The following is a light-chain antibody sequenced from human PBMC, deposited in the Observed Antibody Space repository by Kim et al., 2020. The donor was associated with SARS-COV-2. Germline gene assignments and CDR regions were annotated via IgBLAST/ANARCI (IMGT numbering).Light chain of an antibody. V-gene: IGLV3-1*01. Sequence: SYELTQPPSVSVSPGQTASITCSGDKLGDKYACWYQQKPGQSPVLVIYQDSKRPSGIPARFSGSNSGNTATLTISGTQAMDEADYYCQAWDSSTEVFGTG. J-gene: IGLJ1*01. CDR3: QAWDSSTEV. CDR1: KLGDKY. CDR2: QDS.